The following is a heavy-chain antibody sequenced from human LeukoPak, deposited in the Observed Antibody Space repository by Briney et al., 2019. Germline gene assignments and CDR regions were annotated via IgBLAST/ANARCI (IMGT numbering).Heavy chain of an antibody. CDR2: INPNSGGT. CDR3: ATSFRATVTQWFDP. CDR1: GYTFTGYY. J-gene: IGHJ5*02. D-gene: IGHD4-11*01. Sequence: GASVKVSCKTSGYTFTGYYMHWVRQAPGQGLEWMGRINPNSGGTNYAQKFQGRVTMTRDTSITTAYMELSSLRSEDTAVYYCATSFRATVTQWFDPWGQGTLVTVSS. V-gene: IGHV1-2*06.